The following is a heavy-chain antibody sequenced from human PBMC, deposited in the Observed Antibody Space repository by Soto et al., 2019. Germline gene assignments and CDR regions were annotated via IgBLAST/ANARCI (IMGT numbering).Heavy chain of an antibody. CDR2: IYSSGST. CDR3: ARDHPHSYGIYYFDY. D-gene: IGHD5-18*01. CDR1: GSYITNYY. V-gene: IGHV4-59*01. Sequence: SETLSLTCTVSGSYITNYYRSWIRQPPGKGLEWIGYIYSSGSTNYNPSLKSRVTISADTSKNQVSLKLTSVTAADTAVYYCARDHPHSYGIYYFDYWGQGTLVTVS. J-gene: IGHJ4*02.